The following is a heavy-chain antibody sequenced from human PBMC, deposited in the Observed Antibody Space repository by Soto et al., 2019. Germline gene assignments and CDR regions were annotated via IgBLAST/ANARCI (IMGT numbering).Heavy chain of an antibody. CDR2: ISGSDGST. CDR3: AKGSGGYYTNWFDP. CDR1: GFTFSSFA. Sequence: EVQLLESGGGLVQPGGSLRLSCAASGFTFSSFAMSWVRQAPGKGLEWVSAISGSDGSTYYADSVKGRFTISRDNSKNTLFLQMNSLSAEDTAVYYCAKGSGGYYTNWFDPGGQGTLVTVCS. J-gene: IGHJ5*02. V-gene: IGHV3-23*01. D-gene: IGHD3-22*01.